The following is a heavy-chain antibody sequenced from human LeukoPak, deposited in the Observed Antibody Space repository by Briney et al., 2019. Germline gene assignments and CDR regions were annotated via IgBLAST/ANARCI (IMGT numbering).Heavy chain of an antibody. J-gene: IGHJ4*02. V-gene: IGHV3-30*02. CDR1: GFTFSSYG. CDR3: AKDLSVSTLFLDY. D-gene: IGHD5/OR15-5a*01. Sequence: PGGSLRLSCAASGFTFSSYGMHWVRQAPGKGLEWVAFIRYDGSNKYYADSVKGRFTISRDNSKNTLYLQMNSLRAEDTAVYYCAKDLSVSTLFLDYWGQGTLVTVSA. CDR2: IRYDGSNK.